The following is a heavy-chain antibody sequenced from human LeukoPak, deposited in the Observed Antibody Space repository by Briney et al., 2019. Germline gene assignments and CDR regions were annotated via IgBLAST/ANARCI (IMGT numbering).Heavy chain of an antibody. CDR3: ARDRGSEDAEYFHL. D-gene: IGHD3-10*01. V-gene: IGHV4-59*01. Sequence: SETLSLTCTVSGGSISSSYRTWIRQPPGKGLEWIGDIIYSGATNYNPSLTSRGTISVDTSKNQLTLYLSSVTAADTAVYYCARDRGSEDAEYFHLWGQGTLVTVSS. CDR2: IIYSGAT. CDR1: GGSISSSY. J-gene: IGHJ1*01.